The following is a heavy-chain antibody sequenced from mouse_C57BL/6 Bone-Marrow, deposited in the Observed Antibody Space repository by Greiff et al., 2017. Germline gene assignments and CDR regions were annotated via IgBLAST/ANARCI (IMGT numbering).Heavy chain of an antibody. CDR1: GFSLSTSGMG. V-gene: IGHV8-12*01. J-gene: IGHJ4*01. CDR3: ARKYYGSLYAMDY. CDR2: IYWDDDK. D-gene: IGHD1-1*01. Sequence: QVTLKESGPGILQSSQTLSLTCSFSGFSLSTSGMGVSWIRQTSGKGLEWLAHIYWDDDKRYNPSLKSRLTISKDTSRNQVFLKITSVYTADTATYYCARKYYGSLYAMDYWGQGTSVTVSS.